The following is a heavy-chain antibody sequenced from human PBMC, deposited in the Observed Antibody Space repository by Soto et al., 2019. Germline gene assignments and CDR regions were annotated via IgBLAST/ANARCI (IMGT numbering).Heavy chain of an antibody. Sequence: PSETLSLTCTVWGDSISRYYWSWIRQPPGKGLEWIGYIYYSGSTKYNPSLKSRVTISVDTSKNQFSLKLSSVTAADTAVYYCARGNSGSYFGFSDYWGQGTLVTVSS. CDR3: ARGNSGSYFGFSDY. CDR2: IYYSGST. D-gene: IGHD1-26*01. J-gene: IGHJ4*02. CDR1: GDSISRYY. V-gene: IGHV4-59*12.